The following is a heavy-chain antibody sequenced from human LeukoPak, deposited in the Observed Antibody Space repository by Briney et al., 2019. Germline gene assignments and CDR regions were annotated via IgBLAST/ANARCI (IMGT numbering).Heavy chain of an antibody. V-gene: IGHV1-46*01. Sequence: ASMKVSCKASGYTFTSYYMHWVRQAPGQGLEWMGIINPSGGSTSYAQKFQGRVTMTRDTSTSTVYMELSSLRSEDTAVYYCARDWSGHCSSTSCYLRKNYYYYYGMDVWGQGTTVTVSS. CDR1: GYTFTSYY. J-gene: IGHJ6*02. CDR3: ARDWSGHCSSTSCYLRKNYYYYYGMDV. D-gene: IGHD2-2*01. CDR2: INPSGGST.